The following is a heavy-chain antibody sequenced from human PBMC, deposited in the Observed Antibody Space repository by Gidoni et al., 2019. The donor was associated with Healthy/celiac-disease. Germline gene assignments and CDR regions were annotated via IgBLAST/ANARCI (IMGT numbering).Heavy chain of an antibody. CDR3: ARRYGSGSPFDY. Sequence: QVQLQQWGAGLLKPSETLSRTCTVYGGSFSGYYWSWIRQPPGKGLEWIGEINHSGSTNYNPSLKSRVTISVDTSKNQFSLKLSSVTAADTAVYYCARRYGSGSPFDYWGQGTLVTVSS. CDR1: GGSFSGYY. D-gene: IGHD3-10*01. J-gene: IGHJ4*02. CDR2: INHSGST. V-gene: IGHV4-34*01.